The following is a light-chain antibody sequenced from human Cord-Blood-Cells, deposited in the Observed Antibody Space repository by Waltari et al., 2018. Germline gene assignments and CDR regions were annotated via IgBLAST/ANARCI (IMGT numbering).Light chain of an antibody. Sequence: HSALTQPASVSGSPGQSITIPCTGTSRDVGGYNYVSWFQQHPAKAPTLIIYDVGKRPSGVSNRFSGSKSGNTASLTISGLQDEDEADYYCSSYTSSSTYVVFGGGTKLTVL. CDR2: DVG. J-gene: IGLJ2*01. V-gene: IGLV2-14*01. CDR1: SRDVGGYNY. CDR3: SSYTSSSTYVV.